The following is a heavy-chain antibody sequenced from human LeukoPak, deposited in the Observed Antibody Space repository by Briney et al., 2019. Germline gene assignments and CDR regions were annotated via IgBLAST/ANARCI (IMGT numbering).Heavy chain of an antibody. V-gene: IGHV3-21*01. D-gene: IGHD3-10*01. J-gene: IGHJ4*02. CDR3: ARDGYYYGSGFDY. Sequence: GGSLRLSCAASGFTFSSYSMNWVRQAPGKGLEWVSSISSSSSYIYYADSVKGRFTISRDNAKNSLYLQMNSLRAEDTAVYYCARDGYYYGSGFDYWGQGTLVTVSS. CDR1: GFTFSSYS. CDR2: ISSSSSYI.